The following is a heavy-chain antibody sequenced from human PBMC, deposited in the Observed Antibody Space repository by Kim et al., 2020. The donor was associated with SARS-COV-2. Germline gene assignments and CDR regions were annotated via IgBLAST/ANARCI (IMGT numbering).Heavy chain of an antibody. Sequence: SVKVSCKASGGTFSSYAISWVRQAPGQGLEWMGGIIPIFGTANYAQKFQGRVTITADESTSTAYMELSSLRSEDTAVYYCARNNITMVRGVRGGMDVWGQGTTVTVSS. D-gene: IGHD3-10*01. V-gene: IGHV1-69*13. CDR2: IIPIFGTA. CDR3: ARNNITMVRGVRGGMDV. CDR1: GGTFSSYA. J-gene: IGHJ6*02.